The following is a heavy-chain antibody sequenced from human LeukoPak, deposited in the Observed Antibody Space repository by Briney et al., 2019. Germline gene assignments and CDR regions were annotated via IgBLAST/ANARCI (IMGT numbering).Heavy chain of an antibody. J-gene: IGHJ4*02. D-gene: IGHD3-22*01. CDR3: ARSMYYYDSSGYPYYFDY. Sequence: GASVKVSCKASGYTFTSYYMHLVRQAPGQGLEWMGIINPSGGSTSYAQKFQGRVTMTRDTSTSTVYMELSSLRSEDTAVYYCARSMYYYDSSGYPYYFDYWGQGTLVTVSS. CDR2: INPSGGST. CDR1: GYTFTSYY. V-gene: IGHV1-46*01.